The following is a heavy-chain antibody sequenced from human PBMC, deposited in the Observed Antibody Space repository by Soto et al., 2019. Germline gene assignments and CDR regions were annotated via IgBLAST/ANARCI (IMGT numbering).Heavy chain of an antibody. D-gene: IGHD2-2*01. Sequence: PGGSLRLSCAASGFTVSSNYMSWVRQAPGKGLEWVSVIYSGGSTYYADSVKGRFTISRDNSKNTLYLQMNSLRAEDTAVYYCAKDTVPVATPWFDPWGQGTLVTVS. CDR3: AKDTVPVATPWFDP. CDR2: IYSGGST. CDR1: GFTVSSNY. J-gene: IGHJ5*02. V-gene: IGHV3-66*01.